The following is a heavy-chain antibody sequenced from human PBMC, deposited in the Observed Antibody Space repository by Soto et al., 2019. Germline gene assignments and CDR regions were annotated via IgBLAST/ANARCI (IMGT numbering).Heavy chain of an antibody. J-gene: IGHJ6*02. Sequence: SDTLSLTSTFHGPSITSSNYYRAWGRQPPGKGLEWIVTIYDTGSTYYNPSLKSRVSISIDTSKNQFSLKLSSVTAADTAVYYCAGGGLPIAAGGIQYYYGMDVWGQGTTVT. CDR3: AGGGLPIAAGGIQYYYGMDV. CDR1: GPSITSSNYY. CDR2: IYDTGST. V-gene: IGHV4-39*01. D-gene: IGHD6-13*01.